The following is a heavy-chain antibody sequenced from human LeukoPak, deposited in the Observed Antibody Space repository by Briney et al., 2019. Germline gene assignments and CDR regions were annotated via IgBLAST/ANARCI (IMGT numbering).Heavy chain of an antibody. V-gene: IGHV3-30*03. Sequence: PGGSLRLSCAASGFTFSSYGMHWVRQAPGKGLEWVAVISYDGSNKYYADSVKGRFTISRDNSKNTLYLQMNSLRSDDTAVYYCARDAYIVVVTAIRGPPNWFDPWGQGTLVTVSS. J-gene: IGHJ5*02. CDR1: GFTFSSYG. CDR3: ARDAYIVVVTAIRGPPNWFDP. D-gene: IGHD2-21*02. CDR2: ISYDGSNK.